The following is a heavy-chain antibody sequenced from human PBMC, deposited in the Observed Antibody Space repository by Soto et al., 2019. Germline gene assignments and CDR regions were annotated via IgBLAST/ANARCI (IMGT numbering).Heavy chain of an antibody. CDR1: GFTFSSYG. V-gene: IGHV3-33*06. Sequence: QVQLVESGGGVVQPGRSLRLSCAASGFTFSSYGMHWVRQAPGKGLEWVAVIWYDGSNKYYADSVKGRFTISRDNSKNTLYLQMNSLRAEDTAVYYCAKDPGDIVVVVAATFLDYWGQGTLVTVSS. D-gene: IGHD2-15*01. J-gene: IGHJ4*02. CDR3: AKDPGDIVVVVAATFLDY. CDR2: IWYDGSNK.